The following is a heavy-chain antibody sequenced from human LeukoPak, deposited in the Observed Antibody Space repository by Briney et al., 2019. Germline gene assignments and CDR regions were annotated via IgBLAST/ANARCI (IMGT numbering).Heavy chain of an antibody. D-gene: IGHD5-24*01. CDR1: GYSISSGYY. CDR2: IYHSGST. Sequence: SETLSLTCTVSGYSISSGYYWGWIRQPPGKGLEWIGSIYHSGSTYYDPSLKSRVTISVDRSKNQFSLKLSSVTAADTAVYYCARVDGPWDAFDIWGQGTMVTVSS. CDR3: ARVDGPWDAFDI. J-gene: IGHJ3*02. V-gene: IGHV4-38-2*02.